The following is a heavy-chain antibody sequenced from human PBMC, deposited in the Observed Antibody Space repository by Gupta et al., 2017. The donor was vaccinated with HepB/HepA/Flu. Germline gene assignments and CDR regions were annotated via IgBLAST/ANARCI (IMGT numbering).Heavy chain of an antibody. D-gene: IGHD2-2*01. Sequence: QVQLVQSGAEVKKPGSSVKVSCKASGCTFSSYAISWVRQSPGQGLEWMGGIMPSCATANYEQKLQGRVTITADKSTSTAYMERSSLRSEETDVYYGASRYCSSTRFSIMGAFDIWVQGTMVTVSS. CDR1: GCTFSSYA. V-gene: IGHV1-69*06. CDR3: ASRYCSSTRFSIMGAFDI. J-gene: IGHJ3*02. CDR2: IMPSCATA.